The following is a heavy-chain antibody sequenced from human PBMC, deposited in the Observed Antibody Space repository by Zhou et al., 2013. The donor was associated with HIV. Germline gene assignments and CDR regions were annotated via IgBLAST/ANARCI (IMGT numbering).Heavy chain of an antibody. Sequence: QVQLVQSGPEVKKPGASVKVSCKASGYTFTSYGISWVRQAPGHGLEWMGWISGYNGNTNYAEKVQGRVTMTIDTSTTTAYMEVRRLRSDDTAVYYCARGSCSSTSCYLDHWGQGTLVTVSS. CDR3: ARGSCSSTSCYLDH. D-gene: IGHD2-2*01. V-gene: IGHV1-18*01. CDR1: GYTFTSYG. CDR2: ISGYNGNT. J-gene: IGHJ4*02.